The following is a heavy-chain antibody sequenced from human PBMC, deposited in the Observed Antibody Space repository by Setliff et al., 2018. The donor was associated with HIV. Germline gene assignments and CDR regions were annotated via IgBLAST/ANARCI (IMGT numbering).Heavy chain of an antibody. CDR1: GETIRNGFYY. CDR2: IYYSGST. J-gene: IGHJ4*02. CDR3: ARGGGPDTNFDS. V-gene: IGHV4-39*07. Sequence: KLRETLSLTCTVSGETIRNGFYYWHWMRQPPGKGLEWIGSIYYSGSTHYKSSLKSRVTISVDTSKNQFSLRLSSVTAADTAVYYCARGGGPDTNFDSWGRGTLVTVSS.